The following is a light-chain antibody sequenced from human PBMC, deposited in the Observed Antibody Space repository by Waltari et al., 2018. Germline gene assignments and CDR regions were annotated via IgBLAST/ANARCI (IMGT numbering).Light chain of an antibody. J-gene: IGLJ2*01. CDR3: QSADSSGASVV. CDR1: ALPKQY. V-gene: IGLV3-25*03. Sequence: SDELTQPPSVSVSPGQTARIPFSGDALPKQYASWYQQRPGQAPMLLIYKDTERPSGIPERFSGSSSGTIVTLTISGVQAEDEADYYCQSADSSGASVVFGGGTKLTVL. CDR2: KDT.